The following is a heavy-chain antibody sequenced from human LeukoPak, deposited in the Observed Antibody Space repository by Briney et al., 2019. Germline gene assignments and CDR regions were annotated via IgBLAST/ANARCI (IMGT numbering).Heavy chain of an antibody. D-gene: IGHD2-21*02. Sequence: PGRSLRLSCAASGFTFSSYSMNWVRQAPGKGLEWVSSISSSSSYIYYADSVKGRFTISRDNAKNSLYLQVNSLRAEDTAVYYCARETYCGGDCYVQYYFDYWGQGTLVTVSS. CDR3: ARETYCGGDCYVQYYFDY. CDR2: ISSSSSYI. V-gene: IGHV3-21*01. J-gene: IGHJ4*02. CDR1: GFTFSSYS.